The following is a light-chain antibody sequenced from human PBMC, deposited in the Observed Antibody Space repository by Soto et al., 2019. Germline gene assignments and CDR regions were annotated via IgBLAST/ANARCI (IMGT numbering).Light chain of an antibody. CDR2: DAS. V-gene: IGKV1-5*01. J-gene: IGKJ1*01. CDR3: QQYNIHWT. Sequence: DIQMTQSPSTLSASVGDRVTXTCRASQSISSWLAWYQQKPGKAPKLLIYDASSLESGVPSRFSGSGSGTEFTLTISSLQPDDFATYYCQQYNIHWTFGQGTKVDIK. CDR1: QSISSW.